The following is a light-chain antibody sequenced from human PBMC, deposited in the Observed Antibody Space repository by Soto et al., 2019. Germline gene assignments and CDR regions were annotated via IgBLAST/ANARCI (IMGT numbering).Light chain of an antibody. V-gene: IGLV1-40*01. CDR2: ANS. Sequence: QSVLTQPPSVSGAPGQRVTISYTGSNSKIGAGYDVHWYQQLPGTPPKLLIYANSNRPSGVPDRFSGSKSGTSASLAITGLQTEDEADYYCHSYDRSLSAWVFGGGTKLTVL. J-gene: IGLJ3*02. CDR3: HSYDRSLSAWV. CDR1: NSKIGAGYD.